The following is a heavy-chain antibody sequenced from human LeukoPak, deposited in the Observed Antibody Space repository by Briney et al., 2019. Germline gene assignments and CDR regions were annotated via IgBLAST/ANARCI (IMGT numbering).Heavy chain of an antibody. J-gene: IGHJ4*02. CDR1: GDSVSSNRVT. CDR2: TYYRSKWHN. Sequence: SQTLSLTCAISGDSVSSNRVTWHWIRQSPSRGLEWLGRTYYRSKWHNDYAVSVRSRVTINPDTSENRFSLQLNSVPPEDTAVYYCARGGVTTVTLDYWGQGTLVTVSS. D-gene: IGHD4-17*01. V-gene: IGHV6-1*01. CDR3: ARGGVTTVTLDY.